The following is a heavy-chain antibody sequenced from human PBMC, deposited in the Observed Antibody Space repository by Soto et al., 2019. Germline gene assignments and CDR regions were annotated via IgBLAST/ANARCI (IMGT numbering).Heavy chain of an antibody. CDR3: ARSRRITMIGVVSWFDP. V-gene: IGHV2-5*01. CDR1: VFSLTTSGVG. D-gene: IGHD3-3*01. Sequence: QITLKESGPTLVKPTQTLTLTCTFSVFSLTTSGVGVGWIRQSPGKALEWLALIYWNDDQWYSPSLKSRLTITKDTSKNQVVLKMTNMDPVDTATYFCARSRRITMIGVVSWFDPWGQGTLVTVSS. J-gene: IGHJ5*02. CDR2: IYWNDDQ.